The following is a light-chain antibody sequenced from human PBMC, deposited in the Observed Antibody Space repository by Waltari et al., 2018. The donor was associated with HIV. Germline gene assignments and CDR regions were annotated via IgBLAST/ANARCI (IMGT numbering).Light chain of an antibody. CDR3: QQFGSSPYT. J-gene: IGKJ2*01. CDR1: QSVSSSY. Sequence: ENVLTQSPGTLSLSPGERATLSCRASQSVSSSYLVWYQQKPGQAPRLLIYGASSRATGSPDRFSGSGSGTDFTLTIRRLEPEDFAVYYCQQFGSSPYTFGQGTKLEIK. V-gene: IGKV3-20*01. CDR2: GAS.